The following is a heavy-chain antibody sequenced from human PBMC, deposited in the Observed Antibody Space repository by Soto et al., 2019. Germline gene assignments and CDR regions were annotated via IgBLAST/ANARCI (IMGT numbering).Heavy chain of an antibody. J-gene: IGHJ4*01. CDR1: GFTFRSYN. CDR2: ISSSSSTI. CDR3: ARGGTIAVTTIGDY. V-gene: IGHV3-48*02. D-gene: IGHD5-12*01. Sequence: DVQLVESGGGLVQPGGSLRLSCAASGFTFRSYNMNWVRQAPGKGLDWLSYISSSSSTIYYADSVKGRFTISRDNAKNSLYLQMNSLRDDDTGMYYCARGGTIAVTTIGDYWGQGTLVTVSS.